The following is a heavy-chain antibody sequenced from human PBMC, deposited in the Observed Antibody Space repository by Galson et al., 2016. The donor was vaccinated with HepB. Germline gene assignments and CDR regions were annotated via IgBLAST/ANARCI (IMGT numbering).Heavy chain of an antibody. CDR3: AREDDYGDKKFDY. V-gene: IGHV4-34*01. D-gene: IGHD4-17*01. Sequence: SETLSPTCAVYAGSFSGYYSTWIRHPPGKGLEWIGEINHSGSTNYNPPLKSRVTMSVDTSKNQFSLKLSSVTAADTAVYSCAREDDYGDKKFDYWGQGTLVTASS. J-gene: IGHJ4*02. CDR2: INHSGST. CDR1: AGSFSGYY.